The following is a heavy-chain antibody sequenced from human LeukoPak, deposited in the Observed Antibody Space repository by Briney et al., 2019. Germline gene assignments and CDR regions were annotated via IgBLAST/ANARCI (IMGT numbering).Heavy chain of an antibody. V-gene: IGHV3-33*01. CDR1: GLIFSHYG. CDR2: IWSDGTNR. CDR3: ARDAQRGFDYSNSLQY. D-gene: IGHD4-11*01. J-gene: IGHJ4*02. Sequence: GGALRLSCAASGLIFSHYGMHWVRQAPGKGLEWVAVIWSDGTNRYYADSVKGRFSINRDDSQKRVFLQMTSLRAEDTAVYYCARDAQRGFDYSNSLQYWGQGALVTVSS.